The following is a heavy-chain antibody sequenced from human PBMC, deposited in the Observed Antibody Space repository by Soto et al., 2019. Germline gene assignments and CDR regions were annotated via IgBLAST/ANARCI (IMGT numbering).Heavy chain of an antibody. V-gene: IGHV1-18*01. J-gene: IGHJ4*02. CDR1: GYTFTSYG. D-gene: IGHD6-19*01. CDR3: ASGLEPPDPDSPYGSSVPGFDY. Sequence: QVQLVQSGAEVNKPGASVKVSCKASGYTFTSYGISWVRQAPGQGLEWMGGISAYNGNTNYAQKLQGRVTMTTDTSTSTAYMELRSLRSDDTAVYYCASGLEPPDPDSPYGSSVPGFDYWGQGTLVTVSS. CDR2: ISAYNGNT.